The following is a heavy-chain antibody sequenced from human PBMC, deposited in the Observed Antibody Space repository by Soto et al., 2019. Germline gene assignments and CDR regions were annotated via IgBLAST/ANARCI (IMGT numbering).Heavy chain of an antibody. Sequence: QVQLQESGPGLVKPSQTLSLTCTVSGGSISSGGYYWSWIRQHPGKGLEWIGYIYDSGSTYYNPSLKSRVTIYVDTSKKQFSLKLSSVTAADTAVYYCARVCGGDCNNGMDVWGQGTTVTVSS. V-gene: IGHV4-31*03. D-gene: IGHD2-21*02. J-gene: IGHJ6*02. CDR2: IYDSGST. CDR3: ARVCGGDCNNGMDV. CDR1: GGSISSGGYY.